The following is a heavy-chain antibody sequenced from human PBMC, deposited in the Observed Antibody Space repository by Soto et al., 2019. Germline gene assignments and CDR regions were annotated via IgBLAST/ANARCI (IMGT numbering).Heavy chain of an antibody. D-gene: IGHD3-22*01. CDR1: GFSLSTSGVG. V-gene: IGHV2-5*02. Sequence: GSGATLVNPTQTLTLTCTFSGFSLSTSGVGVGWIRQPPGKALEWLALIYWDDDKRYSPSLKSRLTITKDTSKNQVVLTMTNMDPVDTATYYCAHYYDSSGYYYYGIFDYWGQGTLVTVSS. J-gene: IGHJ4*02. CDR3: AHYYDSSGYYYYGIFDY. CDR2: IYWDDDK.